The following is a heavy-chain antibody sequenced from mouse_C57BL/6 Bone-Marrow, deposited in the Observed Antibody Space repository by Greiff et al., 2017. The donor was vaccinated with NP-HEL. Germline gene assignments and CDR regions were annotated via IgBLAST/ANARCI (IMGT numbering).Heavy chain of an antibody. J-gene: IGHJ2*01. V-gene: IGHV1-82*01. Sequence: VQLKQSGPELVKPGASVKISCKASGYAFSSSWMNWVKQRPGKGLEWIGRIYPGDGDTNYNGKFKGKATLTVDKSSSTAYMQLSSLTSEDSAVYFWASVTTVVARRDFDYWGQGTTLTVSS. CDR1: GYAFSSSW. CDR2: IYPGDGDT. CDR3: ASVTTVVARRDFDY. D-gene: IGHD1-1*01.